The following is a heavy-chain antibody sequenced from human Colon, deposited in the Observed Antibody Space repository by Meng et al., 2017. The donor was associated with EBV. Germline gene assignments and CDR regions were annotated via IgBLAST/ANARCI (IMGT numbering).Heavy chain of an antibody. Sequence: QVQLQESGPGLVEPSQTLSLTCTVSGDSISSTDYYWSWVRQPPGKGLEWTGYIYYSGSRYYNPSLKSRVTISVGTSKNQFSLKLSSVTAADTAVYYCARVTGKIYYDGSGYPEAFDYWGQGTLVTVSS. CDR2: IYYSGSR. D-gene: IGHD3-22*01. J-gene: IGHJ4*02. V-gene: IGHV4-30-4*01. CDR1: GDSISSTDYY. CDR3: ARVTGKIYYDGSGYPEAFDY.